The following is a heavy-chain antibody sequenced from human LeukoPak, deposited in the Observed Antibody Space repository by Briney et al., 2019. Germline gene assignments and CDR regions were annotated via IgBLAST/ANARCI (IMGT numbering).Heavy chain of an antibody. D-gene: IGHD2-15*01. V-gene: IGHV3-23*01. J-gene: IGHJ4*02. Sequence: GRSLRLSCATSGFTFSGYAMNWVRQPPGKGLEWVSGISGSGITYYPNSVKGRFTISRDNSKNTLYLQMDSLRAEDTAVYYCAKGSGGSCYSGIDYWGQGTLVTVSS. CDR3: AKGSGGSCYSGIDY. CDR1: GFTFSGYA. CDR2: ISGSGIT.